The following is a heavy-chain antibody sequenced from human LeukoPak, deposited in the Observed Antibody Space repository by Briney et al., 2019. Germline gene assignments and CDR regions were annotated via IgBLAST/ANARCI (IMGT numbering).Heavy chain of an antibody. V-gene: IGHV3-23*01. J-gene: IGHJ3*02. CDR1: GFTFSSYA. CDR3: AKVQPPRITMVRGVMKAFDI. D-gene: IGHD3-10*01. Sequence: GGSLRLSCAASGFTFSSYAMSWVRQAPGKGLERVSSISSSSYIYYADSVKGRFTISRDNSKNTLYLQMNSLRAEDTAVYYCAKVQPPRITMVRGVMKAFDIWGQGTMVTVSS. CDR2: ISSSSYI.